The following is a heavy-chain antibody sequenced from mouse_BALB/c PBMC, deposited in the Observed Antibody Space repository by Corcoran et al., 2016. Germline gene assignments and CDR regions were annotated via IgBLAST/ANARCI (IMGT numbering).Heavy chain of an antibody. Sequence: EVQLKQSGAELVKPGASVKLSCTASGFNIKDAYMHWVTQRPEQGLEWIGRIDPANGNTTYDPKFQGKATIPADTSSNTAYLQLSSLTSEDTAVYYCARGLRLFDYWGQGTTLTVSS. D-gene: IGHD1-2*01. CDR2: IDPANGNT. CDR3: ARGLRLFDY. V-gene: IGHV14-3*02. J-gene: IGHJ2*01. CDR1: GFNIKDAY.